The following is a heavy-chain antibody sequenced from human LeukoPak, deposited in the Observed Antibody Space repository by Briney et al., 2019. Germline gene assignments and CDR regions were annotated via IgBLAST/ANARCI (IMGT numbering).Heavy chain of an antibody. CDR3: ARDQFGELFRD. D-gene: IGHD3-10*01. Sequence: ASVKVSCKASGYTFTSYAMHWVRQAPGQRLEWMGWINAGNGNTKYSQKFQGRITITRDTSASTAYMELSSLRSEDTAVYYCARDQFGELFRDWGQGTLVTVSS. V-gene: IGHV1-3*01. J-gene: IGHJ4*02. CDR1: GYTFTSYA. CDR2: INAGNGNT.